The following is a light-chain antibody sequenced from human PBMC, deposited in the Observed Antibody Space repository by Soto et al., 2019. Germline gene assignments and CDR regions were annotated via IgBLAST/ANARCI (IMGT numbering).Light chain of an antibody. CDR3: QQYDNSIT. J-gene: IGKJ5*01. V-gene: IGKV3-20*01. Sequence: EIVLTQSPGTLSLSPGETATLSCRASQSASSNNLAWYHQKPRQTPRLLIYGASSRATGIPDRFSGSGSGTDFTLTISSLEPEDFAVYYCQQYDNSITCGRGPRLE. CDR1: QSASSNN. CDR2: GAS.